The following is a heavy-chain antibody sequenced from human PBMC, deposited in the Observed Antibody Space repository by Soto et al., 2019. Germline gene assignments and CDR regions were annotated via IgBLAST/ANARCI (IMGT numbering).Heavy chain of an antibody. CDR2: ISYDGGNK. CDR3: AKVLGYCSSSSCSRDYYYYYGMDV. V-gene: IGHV3-30*18. J-gene: IGHJ6*02. Sequence: QVQLVESGGGVVQAGRSLRLSCAASGFTFSSYGMHWVRQAPGKGLEWVALISYDGGNKYYADSVKGRFTISRDNPKNTVYLQMNSLRTEDTALYYCAKVLGYCSSSSCSRDYYYYYGMDVWGQGTTVTVSS. D-gene: IGHD2-2*01. CDR1: GFTFSSYG.